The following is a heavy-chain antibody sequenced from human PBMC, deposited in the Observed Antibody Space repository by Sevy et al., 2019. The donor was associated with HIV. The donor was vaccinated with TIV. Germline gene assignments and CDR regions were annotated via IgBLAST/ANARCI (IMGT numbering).Heavy chain of an antibody. CDR2: ISSSSSYI. D-gene: IGHD3-9*01. CDR3: ARDNPGTYYDILTGYFYYYYYYMDV. J-gene: IGHJ6*03. CDR1: GFTFSSYS. V-gene: IGHV3-21*01. Sequence: GGSLRLSCAASGFTFSSYSMNWVRQAPGKGLEWVSSISSSSSYIYYADSVKGRYTISRDNAKNSLYLQMNSLRAEDTAVYYCARDNPGTYYDILTGYFYYYYYYMDVWGKGTTVTVSS.